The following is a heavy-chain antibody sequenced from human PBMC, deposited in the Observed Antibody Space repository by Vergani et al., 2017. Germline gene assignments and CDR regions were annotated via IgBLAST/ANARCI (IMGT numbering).Heavy chain of an antibody. Sequence: QVQLQQWGAGLLKPSETLSLTCAVYGGSFSGYYWSWIRQPPGKGLEWIGYIYYSGSTYYNPSLKSRVTISVDTSKNQFSLKLSSVTAADTAVYYCARGRQLWSLAPWFDPWGQGTLVTVSS. D-gene: IGHD5-18*01. J-gene: IGHJ5*02. CDR1: GGSFSGYY. CDR2: IYYSGST. V-gene: IGHV4-34*01. CDR3: ARGRQLWSLAPWFDP.